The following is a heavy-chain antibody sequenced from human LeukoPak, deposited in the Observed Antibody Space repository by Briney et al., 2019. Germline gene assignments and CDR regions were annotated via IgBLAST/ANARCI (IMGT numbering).Heavy chain of an antibody. J-gene: IGHJ4*02. CDR3: ARTLRGDY. CDR1: GFTFSSYD. V-gene: IGHV3-11*01. CDR2: ISSSGNTV. D-gene: IGHD5-12*01. Sequence: GGSLRLSCAASGFTFSSYDMSWIRQAPGKGLEWVSYISSSGNTVYYADSVKGRFTISRDNAKNSLYLQMNSLRAEDTAVYYCARTLRGDYWGQGTLVTVSS.